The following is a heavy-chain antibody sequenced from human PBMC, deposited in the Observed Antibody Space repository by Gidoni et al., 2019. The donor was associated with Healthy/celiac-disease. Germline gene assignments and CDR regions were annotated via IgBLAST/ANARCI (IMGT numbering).Heavy chain of an antibody. CDR1: GGSISSSSYY. D-gene: IGHD3-3*01. V-gene: IGHV4-39*01. J-gene: IGHJ3*02. CDR3: ARPTIYDFWSGYYTAFDI. CDR2: IYYSGST. Sequence: QLQLQESGTGLVKPSETLSLTCTVPGGSISSSSYYWGWSRQPPGKGLEWIGSIYYSGSTYYNPSLKSRVTISVDTSKNQFSLKLSSVTAADTAVYYCARPTIYDFWSGYYTAFDIWGQGTMVTVSS.